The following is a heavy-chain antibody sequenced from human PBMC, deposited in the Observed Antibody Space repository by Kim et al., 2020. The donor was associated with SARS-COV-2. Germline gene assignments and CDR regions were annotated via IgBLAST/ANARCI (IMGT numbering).Heavy chain of an antibody. J-gene: IGHJ5*02. D-gene: IGHD1-1*01. CDR2: VYYSGST. CDR1: GGSISRSNSH. V-gene: IGHV4-39*01. CDR3: AILERTGIGGRGWFDP. Sequence: SETLSLTCTVSGGSISRSNSHWGWIRQPPGKGLEWIGRVYYSGSTFYNPSLKSRVTISVDTSENQLSLKLTSVTAADTAVYYCAILERTGIGGRGWFDP.